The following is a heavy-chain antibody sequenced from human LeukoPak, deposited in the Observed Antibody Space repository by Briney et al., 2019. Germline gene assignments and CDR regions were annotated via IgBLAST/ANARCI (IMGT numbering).Heavy chain of an antibody. V-gene: IGHV3-23*01. CDR3: AKDHSSSWYYFDY. D-gene: IGHD6-13*01. J-gene: IGHJ4*02. CDR2: ISGSGGST. CDR1: GFTFSSYA. Sequence: GGVLRLSCAASGFTFSSYAMSWVRQAPGKGLEWVSAISGSGGSTYYADSVKGRFTISRDNSKNTLYLQTNSLRAEDTAVYYCAKDHSSSWYYFDYWGQGTLVTVSS.